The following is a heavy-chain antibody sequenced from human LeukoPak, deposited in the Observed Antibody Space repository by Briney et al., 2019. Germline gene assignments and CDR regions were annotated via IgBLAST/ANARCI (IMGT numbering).Heavy chain of an antibody. Sequence: GGALRLSCAASGFTFSSYAMSWVRQAPGKGREGVSAISGSGGRTYYADSVKGRFTISRDNSKNTLYLQMNSLRAEDTAVYYCAKAGYYDSSGYYGWGQGTLVTVSS. V-gene: IGHV3-23*01. CDR2: ISGSGGRT. D-gene: IGHD3-22*01. J-gene: IGHJ4*02. CDR1: GFTFSSYA. CDR3: AKAGYYDSSGYYG.